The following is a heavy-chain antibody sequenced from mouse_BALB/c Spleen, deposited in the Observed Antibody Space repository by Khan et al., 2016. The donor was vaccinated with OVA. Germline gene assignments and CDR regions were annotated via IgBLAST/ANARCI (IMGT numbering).Heavy chain of an antibody. CDR2: LNPYNDGT. D-gene: IGHD1-1*01. CDR3: ARDYGSSFWFAY. V-gene: IGHV1S136*01. CDR1: GYTFTNYI. Sequence: VQLKESGPELVKPGASVKMSCKASGYTFTNYIIHWVKQKPGQGLEWIGYLNPYNDGTKYNEKFKGKATLTSDKSSSNAYMELSGLTSEDSAVYYCARDYGSSFWFAYWGQGTLVTVSA. J-gene: IGHJ3*01.